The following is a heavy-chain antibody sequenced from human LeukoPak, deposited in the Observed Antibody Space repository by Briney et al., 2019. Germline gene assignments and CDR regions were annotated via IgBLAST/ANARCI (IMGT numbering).Heavy chain of an antibody. CDR1: GFTFSGHW. J-gene: IGHJ4*02. D-gene: IGHD1-14*01. V-gene: IGHV3-7*01. CDR2: INQGGSDK. CDR3: TRDRSRAEDD. Sequence: GGSLRLSCAASGFTFSGHWMSWVRQAPGKGLEWVANINQGGSDKYYVDSVKGRFTISKDNANNLLYLQMNSLRGEDTAVYYCTRDRSRAEDDWGQGTLVTVSS.